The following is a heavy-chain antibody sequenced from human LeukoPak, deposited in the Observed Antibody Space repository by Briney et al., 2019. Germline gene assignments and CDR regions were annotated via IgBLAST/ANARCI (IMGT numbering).Heavy chain of an antibody. V-gene: IGHV3-48*03. CDR3: AGAGFDY. Sequence: GGSLRFSCAASGFTFRSYQMNWVRQAPGKGLEWVLLISTSGSTTYYADSVKGGFTFSRDNAKTSLFLQMNSLSAEDTAVYYCAGAGFDYWGQGTLVTVSS. J-gene: IGHJ4*02. CDR2: ISTSGSTT. CDR1: GFTFRSYQ.